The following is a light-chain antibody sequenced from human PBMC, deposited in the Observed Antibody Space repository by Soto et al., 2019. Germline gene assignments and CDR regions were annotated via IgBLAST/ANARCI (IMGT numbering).Light chain of an antibody. Sequence: VMTQSPATLSLSPGERATLPCRASQTVSSNLAWYQQKPGQAPRLLIYAASTRATRIPARFSGSGSGTEFTLTISSLQSEDFAVYCCQQYNNWPRTFGQGTKVDIK. CDR1: QTVSSN. CDR3: QQYNNWPRT. J-gene: IGKJ1*01. V-gene: IGKV3-15*01. CDR2: AAS.